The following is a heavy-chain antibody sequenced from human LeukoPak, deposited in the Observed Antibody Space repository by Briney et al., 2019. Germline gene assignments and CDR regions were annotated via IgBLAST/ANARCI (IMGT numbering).Heavy chain of an antibody. Sequence: GGSLRLSCAASGFTFSNYGMHWVRQAPDKGLEWVAFLQNDGSDIHYADSVEGRFTISRDNSKNTLYLQMNSLRAEDTAVYYCAKGTDMTTVTTGFDYWGQGTLVTVSS. J-gene: IGHJ4*02. CDR2: LQNDGSDI. CDR3: AKGTDMTTVTTGFDY. V-gene: IGHV3-30*02. D-gene: IGHD4-17*01. CDR1: GFTFSNYG.